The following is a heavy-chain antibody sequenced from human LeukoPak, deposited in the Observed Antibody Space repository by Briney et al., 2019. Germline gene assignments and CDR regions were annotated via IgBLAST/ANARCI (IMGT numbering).Heavy chain of an antibody. CDR2: IYYSGST. Sequence: SETLSLTCTVSGGSISSGDYYWSWIRQPPGKGLEWIGYIYYSGSTYYNPSLKSRVTISVDTSKNQFSLKLSSVTAADTAVYYCARILWNYYYMDVRGKGTTVTVSS. V-gene: IGHV4-30-4*08. CDR3: ARILWNYYYMDV. D-gene: IGHD3-3*01. CDR1: GGSISSGDYY. J-gene: IGHJ6*03.